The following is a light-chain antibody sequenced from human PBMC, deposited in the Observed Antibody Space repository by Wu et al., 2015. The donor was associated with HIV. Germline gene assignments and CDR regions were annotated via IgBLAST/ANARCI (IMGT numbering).Light chain of an antibody. CDR3: QQSGNSPSSRP. V-gene: IGKV3-20*01. J-gene: IGKJ1*01. CDR1: QSISSSY. CDR2: GAS. Sequence: EVVLTQSPGTLSLSPGERATLSCRASQSISSSYLTWYQQKPGQAPRLLIYGASSRATGIPDRFSGSGSGTDFTLTISRLEAEDFAVYYCQQSGNSPSSRPFGQGTKVEIK.